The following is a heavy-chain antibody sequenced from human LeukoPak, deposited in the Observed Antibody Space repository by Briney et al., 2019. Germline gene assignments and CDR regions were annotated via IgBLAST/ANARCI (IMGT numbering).Heavy chain of an antibody. CDR1: GGSISSSNW. CDR2: IYHSGST. CDR3: ARGSKDYDILTGPPRLLLDWYFDL. D-gene: IGHD3-9*01. Sequence: PSETLSLTCAVSGGSISSSNWWSWVRQPPGKGLEWIGEIYHSGSTNYNPSLKSRVTISVDKSKNQFSLKLSSVTAADTAAYYCARGSKDYDILTGPPRLLLDWYFDLWGRGTLVTVSS. J-gene: IGHJ2*01. V-gene: IGHV4-4*02.